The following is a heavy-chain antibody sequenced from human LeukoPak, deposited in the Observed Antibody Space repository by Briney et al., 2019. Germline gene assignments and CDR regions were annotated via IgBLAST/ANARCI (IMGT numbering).Heavy chain of an antibody. CDR1: GGSISSYY. J-gene: IGHJ4*02. D-gene: IGHD1-26*01. Sequence: SETLSLTCTVSGGSISSYYWSWIRQPPGKGLGWIGYIYYSGSTNYDPSLKSRVTISVDTSKNQFSLKLSSVTAADTAVYYCARDIGSGGYQGDFDYWGQGTLVTVSS. V-gene: IGHV4-59*12. CDR2: IYYSGST. CDR3: ARDIGSGGYQGDFDY.